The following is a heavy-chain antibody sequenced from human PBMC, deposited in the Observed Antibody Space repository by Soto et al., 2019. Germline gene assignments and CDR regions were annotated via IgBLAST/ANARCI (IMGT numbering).Heavy chain of an antibody. D-gene: IGHD6-6*01. CDR2: ISYDGSNK. V-gene: IGHV3-30-3*01. J-gene: IGHJ4*02. CDR3: ARAADGSSSSKGGVDY. CDR1: GFTFSSYA. Sequence: QVQLVESGGGVVQPGRSLRLSCAASGFTFSSYAMHWVRQAPGKGLEWVAVISYDGSNKYYADSVKGRFTISRDNSKNTLDLQMNSLRPEDTAVYSCARAADGSSSSKGGVDYWGQGTLVTVSS.